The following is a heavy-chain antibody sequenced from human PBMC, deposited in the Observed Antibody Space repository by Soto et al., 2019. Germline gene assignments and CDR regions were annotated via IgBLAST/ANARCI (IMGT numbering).Heavy chain of an antibody. J-gene: IGHJ4*02. CDR1: GLSFSSYA. CDR3: AKDAKILDWLPTSYYFDF. Sequence: EVQVLESGGGLAQPGRSRRLSCAVSGLSFSSYAMTWVRKSPGKGLEWVSSISRSGNRTYSADSVRGRFTTSRDNSKNTLYLQMNSLRAEDTAVYYCAKDAKILDWLPTSYYFDFWGQGTLVTVSS. V-gene: IGHV3-23*01. D-gene: IGHD3-9*01. CDR2: ISRSGNRT.